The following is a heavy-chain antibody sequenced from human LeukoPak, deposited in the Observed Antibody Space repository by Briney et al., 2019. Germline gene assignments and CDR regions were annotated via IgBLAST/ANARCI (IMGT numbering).Heavy chain of an antibody. CDR3: TTDLGPILWFGELIFDY. Sequence: GGSLRLSCAASGFTFSGSAMHWVRQASGKGLEWVGRIRSKANSYATAYAASVKGRFTISRDDSKNTAYLQMNSLKTEDTAVYYCTTDLGPILWFGELIFDYWGQGTLVTVSS. CDR2: IRSKANSYAT. V-gene: IGHV3-73*01. D-gene: IGHD3-10*01. CDR1: GFTFSGSA. J-gene: IGHJ4*02.